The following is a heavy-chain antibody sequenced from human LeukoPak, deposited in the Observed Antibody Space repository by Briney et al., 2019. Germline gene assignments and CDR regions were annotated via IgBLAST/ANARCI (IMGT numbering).Heavy chain of an antibody. V-gene: IGHV3-53*01. Sequence: GGSLRLSCAASGFTVSSNYMSWVRQAPGKGLEWVSVIYSGGSTYYADSVKGRFTISRDNSKNTLYLQMNSLRAEDTAVYYCAKAEEYCSGGSCYSYYYYGMDVWGQGTTVTVSS. J-gene: IGHJ6*02. D-gene: IGHD2-15*01. CDR1: GFTVSSNY. CDR2: IYSGGST. CDR3: AKAEEYCSGGSCYSYYYYGMDV.